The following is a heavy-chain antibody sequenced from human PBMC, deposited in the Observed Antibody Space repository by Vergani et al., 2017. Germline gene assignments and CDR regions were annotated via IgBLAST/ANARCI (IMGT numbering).Heavy chain of an antibody. J-gene: IGHJ4*02. CDR1: GYTFSNYY. Sequence: QVQVVRSGAEVKKSGASVKVSCKPSGYTFSNYYMHWVRQAPGQGLEWMGIINPSGGHTNYAQKFQGRVTMTRDTSTSKVYMELSSQRSEDTAIYYCARGDYGIMTGYRYWGEGTLVTVSA. CDR2: INPSGGHT. D-gene: IGHD3-9*01. V-gene: IGHV1-46*03. CDR3: ARGDYGIMTGYRY.